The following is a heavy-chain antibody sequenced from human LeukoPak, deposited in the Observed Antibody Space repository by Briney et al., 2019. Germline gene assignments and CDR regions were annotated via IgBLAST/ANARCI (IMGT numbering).Heavy chain of an antibody. J-gene: IGHJ4*02. Sequence: GEPLKISCKGSGYSFTSYWIGWVRQLPGKGLEWMGIIYPGDSDTRYSPSFQGQVTISADKSISTAYLQWSSLKASDTAMYYCARSHCSSTSCYGETIDYWGQGTLVTVSS. CDR1: GYSFTSYW. V-gene: IGHV5-51*01. CDR2: IYPGDSDT. D-gene: IGHD2-2*01. CDR3: ARSHCSSTSCYGETIDY.